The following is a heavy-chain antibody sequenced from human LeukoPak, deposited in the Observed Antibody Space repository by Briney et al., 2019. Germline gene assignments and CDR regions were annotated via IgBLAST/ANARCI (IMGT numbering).Heavy chain of an antibody. CDR3: TKEGLGSGSDFSAWFDP. CDR1: GFTFSNYG. J-gene: IGHJ5*02. CDR2: VSNEGSVT. V-gene: IGHV3-30*18. D-gene: IGHD3-10*01. Sequence: GRSLRLSCAASGFTFSNYGMHWVRQAPGKGLEWVAVVSNEGSVTYYADSVKGRFTISRDNSMNTLYLQMNSLRPEDTAEYYCTKEGLGSGSDFSAWFDPWGQGTLVSVSS.